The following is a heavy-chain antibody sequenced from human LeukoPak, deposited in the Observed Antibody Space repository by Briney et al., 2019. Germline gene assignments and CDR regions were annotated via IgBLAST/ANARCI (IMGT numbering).Heavy chain of an antibody. CDR1: GYSISSGYY. V-gene: IGHV4-38-2*01. J-gene: IGHJ5*02. Sequence: SETLSLTCAVSGYSISSGYYGGWIRQPPGKGQEWIGSVYHSGSTYYNPSLKSRVTISVDTSKNQFSLKLSSVTAADTAVYYCARHGNYYDTSQSDPWGQGTLVTVSS. CDR2: VYHSGST. CDR3: ARHGNYYDTSQSDP. D-gene: IGHD3-22*01.